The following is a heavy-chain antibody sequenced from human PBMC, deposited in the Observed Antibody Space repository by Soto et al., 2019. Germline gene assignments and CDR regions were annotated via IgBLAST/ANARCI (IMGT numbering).Heavy chain of an antibody. D-gene: IGHD3-10*01. CDR2: TRNKANSYTT. J-gene: IGHJ6*03. CDR1: GFTFSDHY. V-gene: IGHV3-72*01. CDR3: ARDRYYYGSGSYPDSYYYYMDV. Sequence: EVQLVESGGGLVQPGGSLRLSCAASGFTFSDHYLDWVRQAPGKGLEWVGRTRNKANSYTTEYAASVKGRFTISRDDSKILLYLQMNSLKTEDTAVYYCARDRYYYGSGSYPDSYYYYMDVWGKGTTVTVSS.